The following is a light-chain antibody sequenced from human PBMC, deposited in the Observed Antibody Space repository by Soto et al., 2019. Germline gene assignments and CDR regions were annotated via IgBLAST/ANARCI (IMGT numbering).Light chain of an antibody. CDR2: GAS. CDR3: QHYNTWPPT. CDR1: QSVSSN. Sequence: EIVMTQSPATLSVSPGERATLSCSSSQSVSSNLAWYQQKPGQAPRLLIYGASTRSTGIPARCSGSGAGTEFTLTISSLESEDFAVSYSQHYNTWPPTSGKGTKVAI. V-gene: IGKV3-15*01. J-gene: IGKJ1*01.